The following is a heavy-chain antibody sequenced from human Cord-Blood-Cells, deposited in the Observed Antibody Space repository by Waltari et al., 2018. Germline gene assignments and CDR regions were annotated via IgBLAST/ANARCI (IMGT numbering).Heavy chain of an antibody. CDR2: IYYSGST. J-gene: IGHJ6*02. Sequence: QLQLQESGPGLVKPSETLSLTCTVSGGSISSSSYYWGWIRQPPGKGLEWIGSIYYSGSTYHNPSLKSRVTISVDTSKNQFSLKLSSVTAADTAVYYCARQFMITFGGVIGYYYGMDVWGQGTTVTVSS. CDR3: ARQFMITFGGVIGYYYGMDV. D-gene: IGHD3-16*01. V-gene: IGHV4-39*01. CDR1: GGSISSSSYY.